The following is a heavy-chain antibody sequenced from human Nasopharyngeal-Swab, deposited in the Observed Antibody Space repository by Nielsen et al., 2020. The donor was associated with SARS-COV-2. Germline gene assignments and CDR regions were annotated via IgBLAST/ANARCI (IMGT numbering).Heavy chain of an antibody. CDR2: INPSGGST. D-gene: IGHD3-16*01. CDR1: LYTFTSYY. V-gene: IGHV1-46*01. Sequence: ASVNVSCKASLYTFTSYYMHWVRQAPGQGLEWMGIINPSGGSTSYAQKFQGRVTMTRDTSTSTVYMELSSLRSEDTAVYYCARGAEFGYYGMDVWGQGTTVTVSS. J-gene: IGHJ6*02. CDR3: ARGAEFGYYGMDV.